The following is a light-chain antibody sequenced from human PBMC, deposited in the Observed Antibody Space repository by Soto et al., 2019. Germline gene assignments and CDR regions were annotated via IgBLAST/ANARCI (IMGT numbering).Light chain of an antibody. J-gene: IGKJ1*01. CDR3: QQYGSSPRT. CDR1: QSVSSSY. CDR2: DAS. V-gene: IGKV3-20*01. Sequence: EIVLTQSPGTLSLSPGERATLSCRASQSVSSSYLAWYQQKPGQAPRLLIYDASSRATCIPDRFSGSGSGTDFTLTISRLEPEDFAVYYCQQYGSSPRTFGQGTKVEIK.